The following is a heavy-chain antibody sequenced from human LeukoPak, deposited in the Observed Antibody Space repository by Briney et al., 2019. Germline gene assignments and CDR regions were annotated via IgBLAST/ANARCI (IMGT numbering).Heavy chain of an antibody. D-gene: IGHD3-9*01. CDR3: ARGSYPFYDILTGYCCAFDI. CDR1: GFTFSDYY. V-gene: IGHV3-11*06. Sequence: PGGSLRVSCAASGFTFSDYYMSWIRQAPGKGLEWVSYISSSSSYTNYADSVKGRFTISGDNAKNSLYLQMNSLRAEDTAVYYCARGSYPFYDILTGYCCAFDIWGQGTMVTVSS. CDR2: ISSSSSYT. J-gene: IGHJ3*02.